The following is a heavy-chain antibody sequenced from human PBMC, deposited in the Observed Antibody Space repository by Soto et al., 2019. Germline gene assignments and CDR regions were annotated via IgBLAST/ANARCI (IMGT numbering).Heavy chain of an antibody. V-gene: IGHV3-30*18. CDR1: GFTFSSYG. CDR2: ISYDGSNK. CDR3: AKDTADYYGSGSYQDY. D-gene: IGHD3-10*01. Sequence: QVQLVESGGGVVQPGRSLRLSCAASGFTFSSYGMHWVRQAPGKGLEWVAVISYDGSNKYYADSVKGRFTISRDNSKNTLYLQMNSLRAEDTAVYYCAKDTADYYGSGSYQDYWGQGTLFTVSS. J-gene: IGHJ4*02.